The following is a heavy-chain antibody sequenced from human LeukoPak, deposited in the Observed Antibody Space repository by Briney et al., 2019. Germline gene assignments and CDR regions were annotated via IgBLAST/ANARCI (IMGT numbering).Heavy chain of an antibody. CDR2: IGGSGGNI. V-gene: IGHV3-23*01. J-gene: IGHJ4*02. D-gene: IGHD6-19*01. CDR1: AFTFSNHA. Sequence: AGSLRLSCAASAFTFSNHAMNWVRQAPGKGLEWVSTIGGSGGNIFYADSVKGRFTISRDNTKSTLYLQMNSLRAEDTAIYYCARRSSGWGPFDYWGRGALVTVSS. CDR3: ARRSSGWGPFDY.